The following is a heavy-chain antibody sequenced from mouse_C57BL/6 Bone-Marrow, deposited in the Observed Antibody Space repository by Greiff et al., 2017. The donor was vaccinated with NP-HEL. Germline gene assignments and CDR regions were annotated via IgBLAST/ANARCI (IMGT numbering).Heavy chain of an antibody. Sequence: VTLMESGPGLVAPSQCLSITCTVSGFSFTSYGVDWVRQPPGTGLEWMGVIWGGGSTNYNSALMSRLSISKDNSKSQVFLKMHSLQTDDTAMYDCAAFYHCYDDDAMDYWGQGTSVTVSS. CDR2: IWGGGST. J-gene: IGHJ4*01. CDR3: AAFYHCYDDDAMDY. V-gene: IGHV2-9*01. D-gene: IGHD2-2*01. CDR1: GFSFTSYG.